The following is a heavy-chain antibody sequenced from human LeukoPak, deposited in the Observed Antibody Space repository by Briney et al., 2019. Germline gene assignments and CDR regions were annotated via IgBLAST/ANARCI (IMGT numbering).Heavy chain of an antibody. CDR3: ARDRELGY. D-gene: IGHD3-10*01. J-gene: IGHJ4*02. V-gene: IGHV4-59*01. Sequence: PETLSLTCTVSGDSISIYYWSWIRQPPGKGLEWIGYIYNSGSTNYNPSLKSRVTISVDTSKNQFSLKLTSVTAADTAVYYCARDRELGYWGQGTLVTVSS. CDR2: IYNSGST. CDR1: GDSISIYY.